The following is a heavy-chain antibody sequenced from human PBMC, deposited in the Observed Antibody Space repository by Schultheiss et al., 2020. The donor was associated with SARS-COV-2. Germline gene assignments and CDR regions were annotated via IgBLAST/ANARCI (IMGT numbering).Heavy chain of an antibody. Sequence: SQTLSLTCTVSGGSISSSSYYWGWIRQPPGKGLEWIGSIYYSGSTYYNPSLKSRVTISVDTSKNQFSLGLSSVTAADTAVYYCARREYTGDIFDYWGQGTLVTVSS. CDR2: IYYSGST. CDR3: ARREYTGDIFDY. CDR1: GGSISSSSYY. J-gene: IGHJ4*02. V-gene: IGHV4-39*07. D-gene: IGHD2-15*01.